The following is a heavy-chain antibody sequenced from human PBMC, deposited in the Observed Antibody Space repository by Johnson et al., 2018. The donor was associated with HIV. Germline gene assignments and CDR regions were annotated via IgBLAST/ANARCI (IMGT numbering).Heavy chain of an antibody. CDR1: GFTFGSYG. Sequence: QEQLVESGGGVVQPGRSLRLSCAASGFTFGSYGMHWVRQAPGKGLEWVAVISYDGSNKYSADSVKGRFTISRDDSKNTLYLQMNSLIPEDTAVYYCAGVRRSGWYDNDAFDIWGQGTMVTVSS. CDR2: ISYDGSNK. J-gene: IGHJ3*02. D-gene: IGHD6-19*01. V-gene: IGHV3-30*03. CDR3: AGVRRSGWYDNDAFDI.